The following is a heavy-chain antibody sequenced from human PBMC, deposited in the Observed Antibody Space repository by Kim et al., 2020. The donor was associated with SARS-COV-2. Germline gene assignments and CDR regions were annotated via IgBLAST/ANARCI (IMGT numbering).Heavy chain of an antibody. V-gene: IGHV3-30*18. CDR3: ANFGLAARPIDY. CDR1: GFTFSSYG. D-gene: IGHD6-6*01. Sequence: GGSLRLSCAASGFTFSSYGMHWVRQAPGKGLEWVAVISYDGSNKYYADSVKGRFTISRDNSKNTLYLQMNSLRAEDTAVYYCANFGLAARPIDYWGQGTLVTVSS. J-gene: IGHJ4*02. CDR2: ISYDGSNK.